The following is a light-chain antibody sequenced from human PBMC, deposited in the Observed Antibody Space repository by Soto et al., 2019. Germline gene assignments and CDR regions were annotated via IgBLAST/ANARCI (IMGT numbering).Light chain of an antibody. V-gene: IGKV3-15*01. J-gene: IGKJ5*01. Sequence: EIVMTQSPATLSLSPGQRATLSCRASQSVSSKLAWYQQRPGQAPRLLIYSASTRTTGIPARFSGSGSGTEFTLTISSLQSEDFAVYYCHQYGSSPGITFGQGTRPAIK. CDR1: QSVSSK. CDR2: SAS. CDR3: HQYGSSPGIT.